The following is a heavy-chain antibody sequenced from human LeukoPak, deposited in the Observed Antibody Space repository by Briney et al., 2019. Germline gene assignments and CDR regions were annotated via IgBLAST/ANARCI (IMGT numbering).Heavy chain of an antibody. J-gene: IGHJ4*02. V-gene: IGHV3-9*01. Sequence: GGSLRLSCAASGFTFDDYAMHWVRQAPGKGLEWVSGISWNSGSIGYADSVKGRFTISRDNAKNSLYRQMNSLRAEDTALYYCAKSRGSSTTGFDYWGQGTLVTVSS. CDR1: GFTFDDYA. CDR3: AKSRGSSTTGFDY. D-gene: IGHD1-26*01. CDR2: ISWNSGSI.